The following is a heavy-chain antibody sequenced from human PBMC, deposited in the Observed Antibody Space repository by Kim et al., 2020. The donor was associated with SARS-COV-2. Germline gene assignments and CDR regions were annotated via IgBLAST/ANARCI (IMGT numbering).Heavy chain of an antibody. V-gene: IGHV4-59*08. CDR3: ARLLKAAAGTAYYYYGMDV. D-gene: IGHD6-13*01. J-gene: IGHJ6*02. Sequence: SETLSLTCTVSGGSISGYYWSWIRQPPGKGLEWIGYIYYSGSTNYNPSLKSRVTISVDTSKNQFSLKLSSVTAADTAVYYCARLLKAAAGTAYYYYGMDVWGQGTTVTVS. CDR1: GGSISGYY. CDR2: IYYSGST.